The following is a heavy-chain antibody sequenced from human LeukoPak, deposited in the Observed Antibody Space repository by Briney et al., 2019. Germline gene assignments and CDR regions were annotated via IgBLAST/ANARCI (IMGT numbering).Heavy chain of an antibody. CDR1: GGSISSGDYY. Sequence: SQTLSLTCTVSGGSISSGDYYWSWISQPPGKGLEWIGYIYYSGSTYYNPSLKSRVTISVDTSKNQFSLKLSSVTAADTAVYYCARDQNWNDGGNWFDPWGQGTLVTVSS. CDR3: ARDQNWNDGGNWFDP. D-gene: IGHD1-1*01. V-gene: IGHV4-30-4*01. CDR2: IYYSGST. J-gene: IGHJ5*02.